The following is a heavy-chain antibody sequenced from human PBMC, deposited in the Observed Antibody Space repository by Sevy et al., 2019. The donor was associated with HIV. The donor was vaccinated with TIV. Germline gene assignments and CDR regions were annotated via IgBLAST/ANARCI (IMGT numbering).Heavy chain of an antibody. CDR2: LSFGCGEI. Sequence: GGSLRLSCAAPGFTFSKYSMSWVRQPPGKGLEWVSTLSFGCGEINYADSVKGRFTISRDNSESSVYLQMNNLRPEDTAVYYCAREGCTKPHDYWGQGTLVTVSS. J-gene: IGHJ4*02. D-gene: IGHD2-8*01. CDR3: AREGCTKPHDY. CDR1: GFTFSKYS. V-gene: IGHV3-23*01.